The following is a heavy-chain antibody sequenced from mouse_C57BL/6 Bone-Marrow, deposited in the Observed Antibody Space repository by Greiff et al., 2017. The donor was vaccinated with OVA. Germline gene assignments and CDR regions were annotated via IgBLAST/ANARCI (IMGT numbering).Heavy chain of an antibody. D-gene: IGHD2-5*01. V-gene: IGHV5-17*01. CDR1: GFTFSDYG. CDR3: ARHSNWFAY. CDR2: ISSGSSTI. Sequence: EVKLMESGGGLVKPGGSLKLSCAASGFTFSDYGMHWVRQAPEKGLEWVAYISSGSSTIYYADTVKGRFTISRDNAKNTLFLQMTSLRSEDTAMYYGARHSNWFAYWGQGTLVTVSA. J-gene: IGHJ3*01.